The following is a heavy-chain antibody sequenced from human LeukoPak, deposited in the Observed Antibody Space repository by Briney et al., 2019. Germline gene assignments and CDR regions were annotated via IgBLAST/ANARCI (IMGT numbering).Heavy chain of an antibody. CDR3: ARGLGGAVAATPDAFDI. CDR2: MNPNSGNT. CDR1: GYTFTSYD. Sequence: GASVKVSCKASGYTFTSYDINWVRQATGQGLEWMGWMNPNSGNTGYAQKFQGRVTITRNTSISTTYMELSSLRSEDTAVYYCARGLGGAVAATPDAFDIWGQGTMVTVSS. J-gene: IGHJ3*02. D-gene: IGHD6-19*01. V-gene: IGHV1-8*03.